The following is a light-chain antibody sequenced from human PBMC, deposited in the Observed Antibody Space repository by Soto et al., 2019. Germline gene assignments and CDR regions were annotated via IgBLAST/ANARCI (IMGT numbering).Light chain of an antibody. CDR1: QSVSSY. J-gene: IGKJ1*01. V-gene: IGKV3D-15*02. CDR3: QQYNSYSRT. Sequence: VLMPSPRTRSVSGGGGAILACRASQSVSSYLAWYQQKPGQGPRLLSYDASNRATGIPARFSGSGSGTDFTLTISSLQPDDFATHYCQQYNSYSRTFGQGTKVDIK. CDR2: DAS.